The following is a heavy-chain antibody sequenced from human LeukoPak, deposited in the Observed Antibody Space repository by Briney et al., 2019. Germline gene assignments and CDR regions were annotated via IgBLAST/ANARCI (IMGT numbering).Heavy chain of an antibody. Sequence: PSETLSLTCTVSGDSISNYYWSWIRQSPGKELEWIGYMYNRGSTIYNPSLKSRVTISTDTSKNQFSLRLTSVTAADTAVYYCARAEKAVTGTLDSWGQGTLSTVSS. V-gene: IGHV4-59*01. CDR1: GDSISNYY. D-gene: IGHD6-19*01. CDR3: ARAEKAVTGTLDS. J-gene: IGHJ4*02. CDR2: MYNRGST.